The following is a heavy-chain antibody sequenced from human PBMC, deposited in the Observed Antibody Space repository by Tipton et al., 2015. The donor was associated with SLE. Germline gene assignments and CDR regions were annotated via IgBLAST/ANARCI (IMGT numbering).Heavy chain of an antibody. J-gene: IGHJ3*02. Sequence: TLSLTCTVSGGSISSSSYYWGWIRQPPGKGLEWIGSIYHSGSTYYNPSLKSRVTISLDTSKSQFSLKLSSVTAADTAVYYCARGGVLGFHPSAFDIWGQGTMVTVSS. D-gene: IGHD3-10*01. CDR3: ARGGVLGFHPSAFDI. CDR1: GGSISSSSYY. CDR2: IYHSGST. V-gene: IGHV4-39*07.